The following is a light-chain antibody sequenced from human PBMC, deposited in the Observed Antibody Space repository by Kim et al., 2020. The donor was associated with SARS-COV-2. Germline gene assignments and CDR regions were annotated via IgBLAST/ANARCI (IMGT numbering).Light chain of an antibody. CDR1: SPGSYC. J-gene: IGLJ1*01. CDR2: GKN. V-gene: IGLV3-19*01. Sequence: VSLEQTVRTKGQGDSPGSYCASWYQQKPGQAPVLVIYGKNNRPAGIPDRFSGSSSGNTASLTITGAQAEDEADYYCNSRDSSGNHVFGTGTKVTVL. CDR3: NSRDSSGNHV.